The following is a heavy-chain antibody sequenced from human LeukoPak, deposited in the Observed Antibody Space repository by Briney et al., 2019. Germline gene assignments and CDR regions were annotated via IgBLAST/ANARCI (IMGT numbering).Heavy chain of an antibody. CDR2: IRGNGDTA. Sequence: GGSLRLSCAASGFTFSSIAMTWVRQAPGKGLEWVSTIRGNGDTAYNADSVRGRFAISRDDPKNALFLQMNSLRLEDTAIYYCAKGQELDDGVFDSWGQGTRVTVSS. D-gene: IGHD1-1*01. V-gene: IGHV3-23*01. J-gene: IGHJ4*02. CDR1: GFTFSSIA. CDR3: AKGQELDDGVFDS.